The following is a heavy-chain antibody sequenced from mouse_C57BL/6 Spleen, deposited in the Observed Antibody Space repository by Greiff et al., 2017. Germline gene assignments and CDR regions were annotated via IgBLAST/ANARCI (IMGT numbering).Heavy chain of an antibody. CDR1: GYTFTSYW. J-gene: IGHJ3*01. CDR3: AREEGFYYYGSSLFAY. Sequence: QVQLQQPGAELVKPGASVKLSCKASGYTFTSYWMHWVKQRPGRGLEWSGRIDPNSGGTKYNEKFKSKATLTVEKPTGTAYMQLSCLTSEYSSVYYCAREEGFYYYGSSLFAYWGPGTLVTVSA. V-gene: IGHV1-72*01. D-gene: IGHD1-1*01. CDR2: IDPNSGGT.